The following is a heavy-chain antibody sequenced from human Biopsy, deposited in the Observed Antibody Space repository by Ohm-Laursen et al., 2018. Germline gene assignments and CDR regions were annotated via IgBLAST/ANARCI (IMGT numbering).Heavy chain of an antibody. D-gene: IGHD1-1*01. CDR3: ARTRAHNFCALEF. CDR2: IDWDDDK. V-gene: IGHV2-70*04. Sequence: TQTLTLTCSFSGLSLSSTGMRISWVRQPPWKALECLGRIDWDDDKFYSPCLETRFSFSKDTTTIQVVLILTDVDPEDTATYYCARTRAHNFCALEFWGQGILVTVSS. CDR1: GLSLSSTGMR. J-gene: IGHJ4*01.